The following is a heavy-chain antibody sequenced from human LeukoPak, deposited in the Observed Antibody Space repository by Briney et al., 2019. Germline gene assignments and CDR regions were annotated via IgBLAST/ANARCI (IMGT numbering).Heavy chain of an antibody. J-gene: IGHJ5*02. CDR3: ARFHYYDSSGPGNWFDP. Sequence: NTSETLSLTCAVYGGSFSGYYWSWIRQPPGKGLEWIGEINHSGSTNYNPSLKSRVTISVDTSKNQFSLKLSSVTAADTAVYYCARFHYYDSSGPGNWFDPWGQGTLVTVSS. CDR2: INHSGST. V-gene: IGHV4-34*01. D-gene: IGHD3-22*01. CDR1: GGSFSGYY.